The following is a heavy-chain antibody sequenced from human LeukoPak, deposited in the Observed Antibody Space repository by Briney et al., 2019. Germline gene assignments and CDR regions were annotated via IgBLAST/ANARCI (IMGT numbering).Heavy chain of an antibody. D-gene: IGHD6-19*01. CDR1: GGSISSSSYY. Sequence: SETLSLTCTASGGSISSSSYYWGWIRQPPGKGLEWIGSIYYSGSTYYNPSLKSRVTISVDTSKNQFSLKLSSVTAADTAVYYCARDVAVAGMGSYWGQGTLVTVSS. CDR3: ARDVAVAGMGSY. J-gene: IGHJ4*02. V-gene: IGHV4-39*07. CDR2: IYYSGST.